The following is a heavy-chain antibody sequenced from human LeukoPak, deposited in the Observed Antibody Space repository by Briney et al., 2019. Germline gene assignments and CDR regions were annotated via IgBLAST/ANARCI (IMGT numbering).Heavy chain of an antibody. J-gene: IGHJ3*02. CDR3: ARADYGDYFDAFDI. CDR2: IYYSGST. CDR1: GGSFSGYY. Sequence: SETLSLTCAVYGGSFSGYYWSWIRQPPGKGLEWIGYIYYSGSTYYNPSPKSRVTISVDTSKNQFSLKLSSVTAADTAVYYCARADYGDYFDAFDIWGQGTMVTVSS. V-gene: IGHV4-30-4*08. D-gene: IGHD4-17*01.